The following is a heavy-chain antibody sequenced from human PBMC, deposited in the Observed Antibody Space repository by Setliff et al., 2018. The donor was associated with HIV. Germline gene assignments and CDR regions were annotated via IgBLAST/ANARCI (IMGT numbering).Heavy chain of an antibody. CDR3: TLTHVGAQTHVGIPMLDNF. J-gene: IGHJ4*02. CDR2: ISASSAYL. D-gene: IGHD3-16*02. Sequence: PGGSLRLSCAASGFSFSSYSMNWVRQAPGKGLEWVASISASSAYLQYGDSVKGRFTISRDNAKNSLYLQMNSLRAEDTAVYFCTLTHVGAQTHVGIPMLDNFWGQGTLVTVSS. V-gene: IGHV3-21*06. CDR1: GFSFSSYS.